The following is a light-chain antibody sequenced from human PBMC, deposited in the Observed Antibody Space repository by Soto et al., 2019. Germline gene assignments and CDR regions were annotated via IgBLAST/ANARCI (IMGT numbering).Light chain of an antibody. CDR2: DAS. Sequence: EIRMTQSPVTLSVSPGERATLSCGASQSVSSSYLAWYQQKPGLAPRLLIYDASSRATGIPDRFSGSGSGTDFTLTISRLEPEDFAVYYCQQYGSSTGTFGQGTKVDI. CDR3: QQYGSSTGT. CDR1: QSVSSSY. V-gene: IGKV3D-20*01. J-gene: IGKJ1*01.